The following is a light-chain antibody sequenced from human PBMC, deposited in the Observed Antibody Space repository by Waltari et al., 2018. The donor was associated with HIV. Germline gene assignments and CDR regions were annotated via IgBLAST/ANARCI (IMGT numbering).Light chain of an antibody. CDR2: LGS. V-gene: IGKV2-28*01. CDR3: MQGRRTPRT. Sequence: DIVMTQSPLSLPVTPGEAASISCRSSHSLLSSNGYNFLNWFLQKPGQSPQLLIYLGSNRASGVPDRFSGSGSGTDFTLKISRVEAGDVGVYYCMQGRRTPRTFGQGTKVEIK. J-gene: IGKJ1*01. CDR1: HSLLSSNGYNF.